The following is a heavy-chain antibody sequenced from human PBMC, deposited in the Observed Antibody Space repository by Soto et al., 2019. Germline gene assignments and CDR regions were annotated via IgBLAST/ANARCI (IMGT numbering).Heavy chain of an antibody. CDR2: INTHNGNT. CDR1: GYTFTTYG. Sequence: ASVKVCCTASGYTFTTYGIIWVRQAPGQGLEWLGWINTHNGNTNYAQNLQGRVIMTADTSTSTAYMELRSLRSDDTAIYYCTREGSAPYYYYGMDAWGQGTTVTVSS. CDR3: TREGSAPYYYYGMDA. D-gene: IGHD3-10*01. V-gene: IGHV1-18*01. J-gene: IGHJ6*02.